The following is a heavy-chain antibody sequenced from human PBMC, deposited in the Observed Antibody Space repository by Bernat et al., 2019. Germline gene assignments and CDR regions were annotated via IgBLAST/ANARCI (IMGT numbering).Heavy chain of an antibody. Sequence: EVQLVESGGGLVQPGGSLRLSCAASGFTVSNNYMSWVRQAPGKGLEWVSVIYSGGSTYYADSVKGRFTISRDNSKNTLYLQMNSLRAEDTAVYYCARDHDYGDYYYYGMDVWGQGTTVTVSS. J-gene: IGHJ6*02. CDR2: IYSGGST. CDR1: GFTVSNNY. V-gene: IGHV3-66*01. CDR3: ARDHDYGDYYYYGMDV. D-gene: IGHD4-17*01.